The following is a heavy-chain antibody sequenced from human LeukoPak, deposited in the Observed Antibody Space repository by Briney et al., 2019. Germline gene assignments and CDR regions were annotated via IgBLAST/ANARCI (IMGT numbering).Heavy chain of an antibody. V-gene: IGHV3-23*01. CDR3: ARFRYCSGGTYCHFDS. D-gene: IGHD2-15*01. Sequence: GGSLRLSCAASGFTFNSYAMSWVRQAPGKGLEWVSAISGSGDSTYYADSVKGRSIISRDNSKNTLHLQMNSLRAEDTAVYYCARFRYCSGGTYCHFDSWGQGTLVTVSS. J-gene: IGHJ4*02. CDR2: ISGSGDST. CDR1: GFTFNSYA.